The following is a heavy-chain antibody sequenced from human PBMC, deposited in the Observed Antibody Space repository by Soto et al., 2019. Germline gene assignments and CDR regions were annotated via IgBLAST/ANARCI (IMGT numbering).Heavy chain of an antibody. Sequence: SETLSLTCAVYGGSFSGYYWSWIRQPPGKGLEWIGEINHSGSTNYNPSLKSRVTISVDTSKNQFSLKLSSVTAADTAVYYCARGLKGRYFDWFQGGHWFDPWGQGTLVTVSS. CDR1: GGSFSGYY. D-gene: IGHD3-9*01. V-gene: IGHV4-34*01. CDR3: ARGLKGRYFDWFQGGHWFDP. CDR2: INHSGST. J-gene: IGHJ5*02.